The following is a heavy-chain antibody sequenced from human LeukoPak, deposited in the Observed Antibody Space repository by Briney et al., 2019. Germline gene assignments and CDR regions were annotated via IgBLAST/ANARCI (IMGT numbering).Heavy chain of an antibody. Sequence: ASVKVSCKASGYTFTSYAMHWVRQAPGQRLEWMGWINAGNGNTKYSQKFQGRVTMTRDTSTSTVYMELSSLRSEDTAVYYCAREVVLRYFDWLSNSELDAFDIWGQGTMVTVSS. J-gene: IGHJ3*02. D-gene: IGHD3-9*01. CDR3: AREVVLRYFDWLSNSELDAFDI. V-gene: IGHV1-3*01. CDR2: INAGNGNT. CDR1: GYTFTSYA.